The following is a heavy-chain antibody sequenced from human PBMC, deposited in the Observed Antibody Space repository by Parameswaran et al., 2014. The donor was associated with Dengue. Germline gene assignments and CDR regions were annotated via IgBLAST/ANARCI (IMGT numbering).Heavy chain of an antibody. J-gene: IGHJ6*02. V-gene: IGHV4-61*02. CDR3: RGYSSGWYRSNGMDV. D-gene: IGHD6-19*01. Sequence: VRQAPGKGLEWIGRIYTSGSTNYNPSLKNRVTISVDTSKNQFSLKLSSVTAADTAVYYCRGYSSGWYRSNGMDVWGQGTTVTVSS. CDR2: IYTSGST.